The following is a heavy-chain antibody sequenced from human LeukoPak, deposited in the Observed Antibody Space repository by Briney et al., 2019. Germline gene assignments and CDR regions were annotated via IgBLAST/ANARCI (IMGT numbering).Heavy chain of an antibody. CDR1: GFTFSSYA. Sequence: GRSLRLSCAASGFTFSSYAMHWVRQAPGKGLEWVAVISYDGSNKYYADSVKGRFTISRDNSKNTLYLQMNSLRAEDTAVYYCAKDYSGYDEGDAFDIWGQGTMVTVSS. CDR2: ISYDGSNK. D-gene: IGHD5-12*01. V-gene: IGHV3-30-3*01. CDR3: AKDYSGYDEGDAFDI. J-gene: IGHJ3*02.